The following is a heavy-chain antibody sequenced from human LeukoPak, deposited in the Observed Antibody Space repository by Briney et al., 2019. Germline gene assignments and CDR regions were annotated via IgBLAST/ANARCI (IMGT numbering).Heavy chain of an antibody. Sequence: PGGSLRLSCAASGFTFSSYAMHWVRQAPGKGLEWVAVISYDGSNKYYADSVKGRFTIPRDNSKNTLYLQMNSLRAEDTAVYYCARVPDDYSSGYYQEAFDIWGQGTMVTVSS. J-gene: IGHJ3*02. V-gene: IGHV3-30*04. D-gene: IGHD3-22*01. CDR2: ISYDGSNK. CDR3: ARVPDDYSSGYYQEAFDI. CDR1: GFTFSSYA.